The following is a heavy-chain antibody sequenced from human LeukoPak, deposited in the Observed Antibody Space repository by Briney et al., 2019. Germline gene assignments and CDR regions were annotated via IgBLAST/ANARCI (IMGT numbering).Heavy chain of an antibody. V-gene: IGHV1-46*01. J-gene: IGHJ5*02. CDR1: GYTFTTYY. Sequence: ASVKVSCKASGYTFTTYYIHWVRQAPGQGLEWMGIINPSGGSTGYAQKFQGRVTMTRDTSISTAYMELSRLRSDDTAVYYCARGNCSSTSCHDWFDPWGQGTLVTVSS. D-gene: IGHD2-2*01. CDR2: INPSGGST. CDR3: ARGNCSSTSCHDWFDP.